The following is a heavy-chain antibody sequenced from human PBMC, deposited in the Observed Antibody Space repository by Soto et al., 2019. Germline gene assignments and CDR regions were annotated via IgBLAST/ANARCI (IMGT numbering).Heavy chain of an antibody. CDR3: ARGATVTQYDY. D-gene: IGHD4-17*01. V-gene: IGHV4-61*01. J-gene: IGHJ4*02. CDR2: ISYSGTT. Sequence: SETMSLTCTVSDVSVSGGSFYWAWIRQPPGKGLEWIGFISYSGTTNYNPSLKSRVTISVDTSRSQISLMVSSLTAADTALYYCARGATVTQYDYWGQGTLVTVSS. CDR1: DVSVSGGSFY.